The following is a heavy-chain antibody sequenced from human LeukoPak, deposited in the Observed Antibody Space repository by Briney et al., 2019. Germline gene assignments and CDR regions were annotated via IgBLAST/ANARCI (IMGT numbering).Heavy chain of an antibody. V-gene: IGHV3-21*01. D-gene: IGHD6-13*01. CDR1: GFTFSTYT. CDR3: ARVSRVAYTSSWYLDY. Sequence: GGSLRLSCAAFGFTFSTYTMNWVRQAPGKGLEWVSSIGGGGRYIYYADSMQGRFTISRDNAKNSLFLQMHSLSAEDTALYYCARVSRVAYTSSWYLDYWGQGTLVTVSS. CDR2: IGGGGRYI. J-gene: IGHJ4*02.